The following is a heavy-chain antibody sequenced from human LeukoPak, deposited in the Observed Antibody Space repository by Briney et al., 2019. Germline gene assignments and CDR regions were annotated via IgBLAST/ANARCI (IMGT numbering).Heavy chain of an antibody. V-gene: IGHV4-59*01. J-gene: IGHJ4*02. CDR2: IYYSGST. CDR1: GGSISSYY. Sequence: MPSETLSLTCTVSGGSISSYYWSWIRQPPGKGLEWIGYIYYSGSTNYTPSLKSRTTISVDTSRNQFSLKLNSVTAADTAVYYCARSGRGSSAGFDYWGQGTLVTVSS. CDR3: ARSGRGSSAGFDY. D-gene: IGHD3-10*01.